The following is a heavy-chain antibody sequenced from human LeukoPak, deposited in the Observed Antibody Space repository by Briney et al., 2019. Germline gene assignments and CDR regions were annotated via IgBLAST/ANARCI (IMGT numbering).Heavy chain of an antibody. V-gene: IGHV3-53*01. CDR3: VRRAGGYSHPYDY. Sequence: GGSLRLSCAVSGFTVSRNYMSWVRQAPGKGLEWVSLIYSGGGTYYADSVRGRFTISRDDSKNTLYLQMNSLRAEGAAVYYCVRRAGGYSHPYDYWGQGTLVTVSS. CDR2: IYSGGGT. J-gene: IGHJ4*02. D-gene: IGHD4-23*01. CDR1: GFTVSRNY.